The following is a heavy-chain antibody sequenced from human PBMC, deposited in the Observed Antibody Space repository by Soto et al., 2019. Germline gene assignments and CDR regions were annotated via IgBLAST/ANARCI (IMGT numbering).Heavy chain of an antibody. CDR1: GFTFSSYW. D-gene: IGHD6-6*01. CDR2: IKQDGSEK. J-gene: IGHJ6*02. Sequence: EVQLVESGGGLVQPGGSLRLSCAASGFTFSSYWMSWVRQAPGKGLEWVANIKQDGSEKYYVDSVKGRFTISRDNAKNSLYLQMNSLRAEDTAVYYCAREPKISSSSIYYYYGMDVWGQGTTVTVSS. V-gene: IGHV3-7*01. CDR3: AREPKISSSSIYYYYGMDV.